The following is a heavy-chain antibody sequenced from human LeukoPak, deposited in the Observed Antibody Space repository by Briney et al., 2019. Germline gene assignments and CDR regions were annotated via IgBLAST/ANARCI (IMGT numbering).Heavy chain of an antibody. CDR3: AKYDNGFFYYYLDV. V-gene: IGHV3-23*01. J-gene: IGHJ6*03. CDR1: GFTFSTYG. CDR2: IGGRGITT. D-gene: IGHD3-22*01. Sequence: GGSLRLSCAAFGFTFSTYGMTWVRQAPGKGLEWVAGIGGRGITTAYAESVEGRFTISRDNSKNTLYVQMDSLRVEDTAVYYCAKYDNGFFYYYLDVWGKGTTVTVSS.